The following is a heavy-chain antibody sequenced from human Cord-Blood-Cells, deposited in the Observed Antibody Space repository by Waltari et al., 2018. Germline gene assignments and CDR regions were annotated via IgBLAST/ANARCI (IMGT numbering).Heavy chain of an antibody. J-gene: IGHJ2*01. V-gene: IGHV3-53*04. D-gene: IGHD3-10*01. Sequence: EVQLVESGGGLVQPGGSLRLSCAASGFTVSSTYMSWVRQAPGKGLEWVSVIYGGGSTYDADSVKGRFTISRHKSKNTLYLQMNRLRAEDTAVYYCARERGPRYFDLWGRGTLVTVSS. CDR3: ARERGPRYFDL. CDR2: IYGGGST. CDR1: GFTVSSTY.